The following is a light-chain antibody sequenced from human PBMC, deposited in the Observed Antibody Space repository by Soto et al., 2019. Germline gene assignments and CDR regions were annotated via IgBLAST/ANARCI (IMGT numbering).Light chain of an antibody. V-gene: IGKV3-15*01. Sequence: EIVMTQSPATLSVSPGERATLSCRASQSVSSNLAWSQQKPGQAPRLLIYGSSTRATGIPARFSGSGSGKEFTLTISSLQSEDFAVYYCHQYNNWPPWTFGHGTKVEIK. CDR3: HQYNNWPPWT. J-gene: IGKJ1*01. CDR1: QSVSSN. CDR2: GSS.